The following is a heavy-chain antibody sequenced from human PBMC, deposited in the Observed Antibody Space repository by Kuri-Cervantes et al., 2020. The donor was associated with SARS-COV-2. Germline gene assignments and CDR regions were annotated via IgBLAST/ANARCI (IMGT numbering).Heavy chain of an antibody. CDR2: ISYDGSNK. Sequence: GGSLRLSCVASGFTFSAYTLNWVRQAPGKGLEWVAVISYDGSNKYYADSVKGRFTISRDNSKNTLYLQMNSLRAEDTAVYYCARGGTYYDFWSGIKIYEPRSNYFDYWGQGTLVTVSS. CDR1: GFTFSAYT. CDR3: ARGGTYYDFWSGIKIYEPRSNYFDY. V-gene: IGHV3-30-3*01. D-gene: IGHD3-3*01. J-gene: IGHJ4*02.